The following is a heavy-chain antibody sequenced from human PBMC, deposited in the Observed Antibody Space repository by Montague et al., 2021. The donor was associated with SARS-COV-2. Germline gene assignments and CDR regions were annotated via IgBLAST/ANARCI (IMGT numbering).Heavy chain of an antibody. CDR1: GFTFGNYC. D-gene: IGHD1-26*01. CDR2: INFDGSDK. CDR3: SRSSFLHSGDFWGPFDI. V-gene: IGHV3-30*03. J-gene: IGHJ3*02. Sequence: SLRLSCAASGFTFGNYCMHWVRQAPGKGLVWLSRINFDGSDKHYADSVKGRFTISRDNSKNTLYLQMNSLRAEDTAVYYCSRSSFLHSGDFWGPFDIWGQGAMVTVSS.